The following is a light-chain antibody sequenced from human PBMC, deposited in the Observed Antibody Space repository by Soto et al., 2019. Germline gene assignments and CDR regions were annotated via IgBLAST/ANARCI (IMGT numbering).Light chain of an antibody. CDR1: QSVSGSY. CDR2: SAS. CDR3: QQYRDSRT. Sequence: TQSPSSLSLSPGGRVTLSCRVSQSVSGSYSTCYQHKPGQAPRLLIYSASIRATGTPDRCSGSGSATDFTLTISRLEHEDFAVYYCQQYRDSRTFGQGTKVDIK. V-gene: IGKV3-20*01. J-gene: IGKJ1*01.